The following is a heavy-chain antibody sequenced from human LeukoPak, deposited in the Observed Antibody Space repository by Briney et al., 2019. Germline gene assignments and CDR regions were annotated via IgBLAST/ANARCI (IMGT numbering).Heavy chain of an antibody. CDR1: GFTFSSYR. J-gene: IGHJ4*02. CDR2: ISSSSSYR. V-gene: IGHV3-21*01. Sequence: PGGSLRLSCAGSGFTFSSYRMNWVRQAPGKGLEWVSFISSSSSYRYYTDSVKGRFTISRDNAKNSLYLQMNSLGAEDTAVYYCARAPDSSGNFDYWGQGTLVTVSS. CDR3: ARAPDSSGNFDY. D-gene: IGHD3-22*01.